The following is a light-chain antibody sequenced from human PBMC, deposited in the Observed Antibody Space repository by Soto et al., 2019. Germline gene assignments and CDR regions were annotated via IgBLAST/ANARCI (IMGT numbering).Light chain of an antibody. CDR1: SSDVGGFNF. Sequence: QSALTQPASVSGSRGQSITSSCTGSSSDVGGFNFVSWYQQYPGRAPKLIIYDVTNRPSGVSHRFSGSKSGNTASLTISGLLAEDEADYYCSSYTSVTIPYVLGTGTKLTVL. V-gene: IGLV2-14*03. CDR2: DVT. J-gene: IGLJ1*01. CDR3: SSYTSVTIPYV.